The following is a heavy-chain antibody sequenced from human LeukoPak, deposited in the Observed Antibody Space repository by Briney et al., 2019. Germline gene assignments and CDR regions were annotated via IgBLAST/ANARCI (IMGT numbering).Heavy chain of an antibody. V-gene: IGHV1-3*01. D-gene: IGHD3-9*01. Sequence: GASVKVSCTASGYTFTIFAIHWVRQAPGQRLEWMGWINAGNGNTKYSQKFQGRVTITRDTSASTAYMELSSLRSEDTAVYFCARTAYDILTGEIHNWFDPWGQGTLVTVSS. CDR2: INAGNGNT. CDR3: ARTAYDILTGEIHNWFDP. CDR1: GYTFTIFA. J-gene: IGHJ5*02.